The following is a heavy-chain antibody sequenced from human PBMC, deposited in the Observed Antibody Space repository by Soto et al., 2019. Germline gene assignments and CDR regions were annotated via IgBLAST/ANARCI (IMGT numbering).Heavy chain of an antibody. CDR2: IIPILGIA. CDR3: ATMDEVAAIISAFDI. CDR1: GGTFSSYT. V-gene: IGHV1-69*02. J-gene: IGHJ3*02. D-gene: IGHD2-15*01. Sequence: QVPLVQSGAEVKKPGSSVKVSCKASGGTFSSYTISWVRQAPGQGLEWMGRIIPILGIANYAQKFQGRVTITADKSTSTSYMELSSLRSDDTAVYYCATMDEVAAIISAFDIRGPGTIVTDSS.